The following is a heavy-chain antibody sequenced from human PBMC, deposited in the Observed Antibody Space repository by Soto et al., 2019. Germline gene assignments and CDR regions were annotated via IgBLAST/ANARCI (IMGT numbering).Heavy chain of an antibody. CDR3: ARGGAGYYDSSGSHSFDY. J-gene: IGHJ4*02. Sequence: ASVKVSCKASGYTFTSYYMHWVRQAPGQGLEWMGIINPSGGSTSYAQKFQGRVTMTRDTSTSTVYMELSSPRSEDTAVYYCARGGAGYYDSSGSHSFDYWGQGTLVTVSS. D-gene: IGHD3-22*01. V-gene: IGHV1-46*01. CDR1: GYTFTSYY. CDR2: INPSGGST.